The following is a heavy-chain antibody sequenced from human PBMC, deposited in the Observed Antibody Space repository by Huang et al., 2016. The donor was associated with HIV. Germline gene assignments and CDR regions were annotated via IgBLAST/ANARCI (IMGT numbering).Heavy chain of an antibody. CDR2: IIAYNGNT. Sequence: VQLVQSGAEVKKPGASVKVSCKASGYTFTTYGMSLVRQAPGQGLEWMGWIIAYNGNTKYAQKVQGRVTMTTDRSTSTAYMELRSLRSDDTAVNYCARQGFGRSDGFDIWGQGTMVTVSS. V-gene: IGHV1-18*01. J-gene: IGHJ3*02. D-gene: IGHD3-10*01. CDR1: GYTFTTYG. CDR3: ARQGFGRSDGFDI.